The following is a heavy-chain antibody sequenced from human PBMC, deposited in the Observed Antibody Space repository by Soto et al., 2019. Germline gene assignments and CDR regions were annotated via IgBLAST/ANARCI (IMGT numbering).Heavy chain of an antibody. CDR2: IYSGGST. Sequence: EVQLVESGGGLVQPGGSLRLSCAASGFTVSSNYMSWVRQAPGKGLEWVSVIYSGGSTYYADSVKGRFTISRHNSKNTLYLQMNSLRAEDTAVYYCARPSKQGLVHWYFDLWGRGTLVTVSS. D-gene: IGHD6-19*01. CDR3: ARPSKQGLVHWYFDL. CDR1: GFTVSSNY. J-gene: IGHJ2*01. V-gene: IGHV3-53*04.